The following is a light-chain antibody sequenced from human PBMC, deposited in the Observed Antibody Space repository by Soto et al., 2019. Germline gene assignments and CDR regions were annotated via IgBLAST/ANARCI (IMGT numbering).Light chain of an antibody. CDR1: QSVLYSSNNKNY. CDR3: QQYYSTPRT. CDR2: WAS. V-gene: IGKV4-1*01. Sequence: IVMTQSPDSLAVSLGERATINCKSSQSVLYSSNNKNYLAWYQQKPGQPPKLLIYWASTRESGVPDRFSGRGSGTDFTLTISSLQAEDVAVYYCQQYYSTPRTFGQGTKVDIK. J-gene: IGKJ1*01.